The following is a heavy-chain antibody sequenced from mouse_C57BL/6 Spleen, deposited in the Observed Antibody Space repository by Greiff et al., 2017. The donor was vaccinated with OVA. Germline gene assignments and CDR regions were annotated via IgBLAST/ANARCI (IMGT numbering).Heavy chain of an antibody. Sequence: VQLQESGPELVKPGASVKLSCKASGYTFTSYDINWVKQRPGQGLEWIGWIYPRDGSTKYNEKFKGKATLTVDTSSSTAYMELHSLTSEDSAVYFCARSDSNYGGWYFDVWGTGTTVTVSS. V-gene: IGHV1-85*01. J-gene: IGHJ1*03. CDR1: GYTFTSYD. CDR3: ARSDSNYGGWYFDV. CDR2: IYPRDGST. D-gene: IGHD2-5*01.